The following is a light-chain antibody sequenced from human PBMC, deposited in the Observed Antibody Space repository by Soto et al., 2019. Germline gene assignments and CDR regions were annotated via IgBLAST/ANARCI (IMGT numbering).Light chain of an antibody. CDR3: QQYGSSPPYT. V-gene: IGKV3-20*01. CDR1: QTVSNNY. Sequence: EVVLTRSPGTLSLSPGERATLSCRASQTVSNNYLAWYQQKPGQAPRLLIFGSSDRATGIPDRFSGSGSGTDFTLTIRRLEPEDFAVYYCQQYGSSPPYTFGQGNKLEIK. J-gene: IGKJ2*01. CDR2: GSS.